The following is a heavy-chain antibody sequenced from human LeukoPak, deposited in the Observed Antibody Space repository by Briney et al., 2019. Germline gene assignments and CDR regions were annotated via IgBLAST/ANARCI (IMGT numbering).Heavy chain of an antibody. D-gene: IGHD6-13*01. CDR3: ARPIAAAAMDV. V-gene: IGHV3-7*01. Sequence: GGSLRLSCAASGFSFSGYWMSWVRQAPGKGLEWVANIKPDGSERYYVDSVKGRFTISRDNAKNSLYLQMNSLRAEDTAVYYCARPIAAAAMDVWGQGNLVTVSS. J-gene: IGHJ4*02. CDR2: IKPDGSER. CDR1: GFSFSGYW.